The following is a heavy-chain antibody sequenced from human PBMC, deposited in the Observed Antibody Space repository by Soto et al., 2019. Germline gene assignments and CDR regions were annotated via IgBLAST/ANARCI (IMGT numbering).Heavy chain of an antibody. J-gene: IGHJ5*02. V-gene: IGHV4-34*01. CDR3: ARTYDSSGYYYGHWFDP. Sequence: SETLSLTCAVYGGSFSGYYWSWIRQPPGKGLGWIGEINHSGSTNYNPSLKSRVTISVDTSKNQFSLKLSSVTAADTAVYYCARTYDSSGYYYGHWFDPWGQGTLVTVSS. D-gene: IGHD3-22*01. CDR2: INHSGST. CDR1: GGSFSGYY.